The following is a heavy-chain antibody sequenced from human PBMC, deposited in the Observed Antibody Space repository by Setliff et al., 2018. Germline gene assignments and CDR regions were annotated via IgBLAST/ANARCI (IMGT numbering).Heavy chain of an antibody. J-gene: IGHJ6*03. V-gene: IGHV7-4-1*02. CDR2: INTNTGNP. CDR1: GYTFTTHA. D-gene: IGHD3-10*01. Sequence: GASVKVSCKASGYTFTTHAMGWMRQAPGQGLEWMGWINTNTGNPSYAQGFTGRFVFSLDTSVSTAYLQINSLEAEDSAVYYCGRASRFGTIVYRGDYYMDVWGKGTTVTVS. CDR3: GRASRFGTIVYRGDYYMDV.